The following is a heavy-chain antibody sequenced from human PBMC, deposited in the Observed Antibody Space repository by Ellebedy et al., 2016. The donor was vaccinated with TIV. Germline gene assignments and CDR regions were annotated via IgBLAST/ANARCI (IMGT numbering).Heavy chain of an antibody. D-gene: IGHD1-26*01. Sequence: PGGSLRLSCTASGITFSTHNLHWVCHAPGKGLEWVAVIGHDGSNKYYAASLEGRFTISRDNSKNKLYLQMNSMRPDDTDVYYCARVGWDLVAASDVWGHGTMVTVSS. CDR2: IGHDGSNK. J-gene: IGHJ3*01. CDR3: ARVGWDLVAASDV. V-gene: IGHV3-33*01. CDR1: GITFSTHN.